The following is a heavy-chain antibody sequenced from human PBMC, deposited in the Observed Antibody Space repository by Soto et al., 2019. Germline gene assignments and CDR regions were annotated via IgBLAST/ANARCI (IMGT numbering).Heavy chain of an antibody. Sequence: EVQLVETGGGLIQPGGSLRLSCLASGFSVTTNYIIWVRQPPGKGLEWVSTTFTGGSTHYADSVKGRFSISRDNSKNTVYLQMNNLRVKDTAVYYCAKKPPSSIQGGAFGMDVWGQGTTVSVSS. CDR1: GFSVTTNY. CDR2: TFTGGST. CDR3: AKKPPSSIQGGAFGMDV. J-gene: IGHJ6*02. V-gene: IGHV3-53*02. D-gene: IGHD3-16*01.